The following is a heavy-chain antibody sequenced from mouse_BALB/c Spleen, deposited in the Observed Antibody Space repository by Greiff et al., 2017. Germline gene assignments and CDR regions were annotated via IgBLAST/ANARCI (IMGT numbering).Heavy chain of an antibody. V-gene: IGHV5-17*02. CDR1: GFTFSSFG. Sequence: EVKLVESGGGLVQPGGSRKLSCAASGFTFSSFGMHWVRQAPEKGLEWVAYISSGSSTIYYADTVKGRFTISRDNPKNTLFLQMTSLRSEDTAMYYCARSGVFDYWGQGTTLTVSS. CDR3: ARSGVFDY. CDR2: ISSGSSTI. J-gene: IGHJ2*01.